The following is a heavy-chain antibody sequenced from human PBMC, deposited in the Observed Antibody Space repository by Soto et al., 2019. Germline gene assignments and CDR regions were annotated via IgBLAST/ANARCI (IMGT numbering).Heavy chain of an antibody. V-gene: IGHV1-69*02. CDR2: IIPILGIA. CDR1: GGTFSSYT. J-gene: IGHJ6*02. D-gene: IGHD6-13*01. CDR3: ASRYSSSWYSYYYGMDV. Sequence: QVQLVQSGAEVKKPGSSVKVSCKASGGTFSSYTISWVRQAPGQGLEWMGRIIPILGIANYAQKFQGRVTITADKSTSTAYMERSSLRSEDTAVYYCASRYSSSWYSYYYGMDVWGQGTTVTVSS.